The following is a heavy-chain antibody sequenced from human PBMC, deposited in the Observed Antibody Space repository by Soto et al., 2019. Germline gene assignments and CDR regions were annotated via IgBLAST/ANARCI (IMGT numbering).Heavy chain of an antibody. Sequence: SETLSLTCTVSGGSISSGGYYWSWIRQHPGKGLEWIGYIYYSGSTYYNPSLKSRVTISVDTSKNQFSLKLSSVTAADTAVYYCARAGIWFGELGNGMDVWGQGTTVTVSS. CDR2: IYYSGST. J-gene: IGHJ6*02. CDR3: ARAGIWFGELGNGMDV. V-gene: IGHV4-31*03. D-gene: IGHD3-10*01. CDR1: GGSISSGGYY.